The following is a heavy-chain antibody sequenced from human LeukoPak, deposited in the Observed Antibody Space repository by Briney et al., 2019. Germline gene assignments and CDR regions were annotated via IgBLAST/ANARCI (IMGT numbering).Heavy chain of an antibody. CDR1: GGTFSSYA. J-gene: IGHJ5*02. Sequence: ASVKVSCKASGGTFSSYAISWVRQAPGQGLEWMGGIIPIFGTANYAHKFQGRVTITADESTSSAYMELSSLRSEDTAVYYCARPELGYCSSTSCYEVWFDPWGQGTLVTVSS. CDR3: ARPELGYCSSTSCYEVWFDP. V-gene: IGHV1-69*13. D-gene: IGHD2-2*01. CDR2: IIPIFGTA.